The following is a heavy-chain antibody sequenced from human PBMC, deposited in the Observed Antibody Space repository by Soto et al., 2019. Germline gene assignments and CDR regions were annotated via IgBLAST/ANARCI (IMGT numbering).Heavy chain of an antibody. D-gene: IGHD6-6*01. CDR3: AKGLKGGSSDYYYYMDV. CDR1: GFTFDDYA. CDR2: ISWNSGST. V-gene: IGHV3-9*01. J-gene: IGHJ6*03. Sequence: GGSLRLSCAASGFTFDDYAMHWVRQAPGKGLEWVSGISWNSGSTGYADSVKGRFTISRDNAKNSLYLQMNSLRAEDTALYYCAKGLKGGSSDYYYYMDVWGKGTTVTVSS.